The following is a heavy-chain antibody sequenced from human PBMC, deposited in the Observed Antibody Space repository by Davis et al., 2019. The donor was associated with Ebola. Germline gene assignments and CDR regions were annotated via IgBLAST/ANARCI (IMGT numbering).Heavy chain of an antibody. CDR2: VYHTGST. Sequence: MPSETLSLTCTVSGGSVSSGTYYWSWIRQPPGKGLEYIGYVYHTGSTNFNPSLESRVTISIDTSKNQFHLEMYSVTAADTAVYYCAREGWAIFGVGYYYYYMDVWGKGTTVTVSS. J-gene: IGHJ6*03. CDR1: GGSVSSGTYY. D-gene: IGHD3-3*02. CDR3: AREGWAIFGVGYYYYYMDV. V-gene: IGHV4-61*01.